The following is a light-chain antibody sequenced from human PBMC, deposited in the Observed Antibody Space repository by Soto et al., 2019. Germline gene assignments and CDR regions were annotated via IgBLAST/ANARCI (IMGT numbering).Light chain of an antibody. CDR3: QQYNSYSGT. J-gene: IGKJ1*01. CDR2: DAS. V-gene: IGKV1-5*01. Sequence: DVPMTQSPSTLSASVGDRVPITCRASQSISSRLAWYQQKPGKAPKLLIYDASSLESGVPSRFSGSGSGTEFTLTISSLQPDDVATYYCQQYNSYSGTFGRGTKVEIK. CDR1: QSISSR.